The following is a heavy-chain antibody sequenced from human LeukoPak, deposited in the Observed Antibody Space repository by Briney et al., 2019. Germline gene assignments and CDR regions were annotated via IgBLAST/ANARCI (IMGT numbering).Heavy chain of an antibody. CDR2: MYYSGST. Sequence: SETLSLTCTVSGDSITGSSYYWGWIRQPPGKGLEWVGSMYYSGSTYSNPSLKSRVTISVDTSKNQFSLKLSSVTAADTAVYYCARHYYDSTGYYYFDYWGQGTLVTVSS. J-gene: IGHJ4*02. CDR1: GDSITGSSYY. D-gene: IGHD3-22*01. CDR3: ARHYYDSTGYYYFDY. V-gene: IGHV4-39*01.